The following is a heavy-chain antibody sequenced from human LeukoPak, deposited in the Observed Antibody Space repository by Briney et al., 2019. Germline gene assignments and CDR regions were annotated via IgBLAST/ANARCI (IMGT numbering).Heavy chain of an antibody. CDR1: GGSITSNNYY. CDR2: ISYGGST. CDR3: EISPGADYGGGHWFDP. J-gene: IGHJ5*02. Sequence: SETLSLTCTVSGGSITSNNYYWGWIRQPPGKGLEWIGSISYGGSTHYNPSLKSPVPISLDTSQNQFSLKLRSMTATETAVYHCEISPGADYGGGHWFDPWGQGNLVTVSS. V-gene: IGHV4-39*01. D-gene: IGHD4-23*01.